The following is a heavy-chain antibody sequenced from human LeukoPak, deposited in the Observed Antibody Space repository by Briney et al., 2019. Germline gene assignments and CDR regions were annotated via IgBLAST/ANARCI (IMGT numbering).Heavy chain of an antibody. CDR2: TYYSGST. CDR3: ARAQDWDYYDSSGLAGAFDI. D-gene: IGHD3-22*01. CDR1: AASVSSGSYY. V-gene: IGHV4-61*01. Sequence: TSETLSLTCNVSAASVSSGSYYWSWIRQPPGKGLEWIGYTYYSGSTNYNPSLKSRVTISVDTSKNQFSLKLSSVTAADTAVYYCARAQDWDYYDSSGLAGAFDIWGQGTMVTVSS. J-gene: IGHJ3*02.